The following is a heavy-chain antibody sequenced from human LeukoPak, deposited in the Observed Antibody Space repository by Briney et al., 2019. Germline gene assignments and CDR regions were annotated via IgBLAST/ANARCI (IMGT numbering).Heavy chain of an antibody. CDR1: GYSFTSFW. J-gene: IGHJ5*02. CDR3: ARREAAAGTWWFDP. CDR2: IYPGDSDT. D-gene: IGHD6-13*01. Sequence: GESLKISCKGSGYSFTSFWIAWVRQMPGKGLEWMGVIYPGDSDTRYSPSFQGQITISADKSISTAYLQWSSLKASDTAMYYCARREAAAGTWWFDPWGQGTLVTVSS. V-gene: IGHV5-51*01.